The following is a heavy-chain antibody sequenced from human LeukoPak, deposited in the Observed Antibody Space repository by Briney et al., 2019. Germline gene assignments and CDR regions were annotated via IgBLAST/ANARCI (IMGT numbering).Heavy chain of an antibody. CDR3: AKGVVTPFDY. D-gene: IGHD3-3*01. CDR1: GFTFSSYW. CDR2: IKQDGSEK. Sequence: PGGSLRLSCAASGFTFSSYWVSWVRQAPGKGLEWVANIKQDGSEKYYVDSVKGRFTISRDNAKNSLYLQMNGLRAEDTAVYYCAKGVVTPFDYWGQGTLVTVSS. J-gene: IGHJ4*02. V-gene: IGHV3-7*03.